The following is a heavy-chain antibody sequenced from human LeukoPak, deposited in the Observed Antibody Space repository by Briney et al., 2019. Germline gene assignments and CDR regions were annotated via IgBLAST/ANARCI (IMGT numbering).Heavy chain of an antibody. Sequence: TGGSLRLSCAASGFTFSSNAMSWVRQAPGKGLEWVANIKQDGSEKYYVDSVKGGFTISRDNDKNLVFLQMSSLRAEETAVYYCARLVGATHLDYWGQGTLVTVSS. CDR2: IKQDGSEK. V-gene: IGHV3-7*05. CDR1: GFTFSSNA. D-gene: IGHD1-26*01. CDR3: ARLVGATHLDY. J-gene: IGHJ4*02.